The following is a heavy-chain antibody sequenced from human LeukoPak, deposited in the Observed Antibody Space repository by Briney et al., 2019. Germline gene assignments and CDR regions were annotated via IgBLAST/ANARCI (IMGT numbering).Heavy chain of an antibody. CDR1: GFTVSSNY. CDR2: IYSGGST. V-gene: IGHV3-53*04. Sequence: GGSLRLSCAASGFTVSSNYMSWVRQAPGKGLEWVSVIYSGGSTYYADSVKGRFTISRHNSKNTLYPQMNSLRAEDTAVYYCATRYYYGSGSYYMVDYWGQGTLVTVSS. D-gene: IGHD3-10*01. J-gene: IGHJ4*02. CDR3: ATRYYYGSGSYYMVDY.